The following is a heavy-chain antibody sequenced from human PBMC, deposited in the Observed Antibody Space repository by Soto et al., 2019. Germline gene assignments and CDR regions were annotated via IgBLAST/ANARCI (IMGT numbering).Heavy chain of an antibody. V-gene: IGHV3-23*01. CDR1: GFTFSIYA. Sequence: PGGPLRLSCVVSGFTFSIYAMNWVRQAPGKGLEWVLGIGGSGGSTYYADSVRGRFTTFRDNPKNTLYLQMHSLRAEATAVYYCARDCGSGWPEGYYFDYWGQGSLVTVSS. CDR2: IGGSGGST. J-gene: IGHJ4*02. D-gene: IGHD6-19*01. CDR3: ARDCGSGWPEGYYFDY.